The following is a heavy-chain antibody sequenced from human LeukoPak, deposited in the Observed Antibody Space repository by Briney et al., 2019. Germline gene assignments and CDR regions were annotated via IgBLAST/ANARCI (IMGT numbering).Heavy chain of an antibody. CDR3: AKAALYMTTVTRIDY. D-gene: IGHD4-17*01. CDR2: ISYDGSNK. V-gene: IGHV3-30*18. Sequence: GGSPRLSCAASGFTFSSYGMHWVRQAPGKGLEWVAVISYDGSNKYYADSVKGRFTISRDNSKNTLYLQMNSLRAEDTAVYYCAKAALYMTTVTRIDYWGQGTLVTVSS. J-gene: IGHJ4*02. CDR1: GFTFSSYG.